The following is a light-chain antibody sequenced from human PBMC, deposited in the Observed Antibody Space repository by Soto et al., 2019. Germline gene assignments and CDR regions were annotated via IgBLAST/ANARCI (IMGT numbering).Light chain of an antibody. V-gene: IGKV3-20*01. CDR1: QTVSRNF. CDR3: QQYANLPLT. CDR2: GAS. Sequence: EIVLTQSPGTLSLSPGEGATLSCRASQTVSRNFLAWYQQKPGQAPRLLIFGASNRATGIPDRFSGSGSGTDFTLTISRLEPEDFAVFYCQQYANLPLTFGGGTKVEIK. J-gene: IGKJ4*01.